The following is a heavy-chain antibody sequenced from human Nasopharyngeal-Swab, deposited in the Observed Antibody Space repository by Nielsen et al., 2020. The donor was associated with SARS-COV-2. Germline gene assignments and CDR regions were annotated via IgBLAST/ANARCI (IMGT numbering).Heavy chain of an antibody. J-gene: IGHJ2*01. D-gene: IGHD6-13*01. V-gene: IGHV3-23*01. CDR1: GFTFSDYP. Sequence: GESLKISCAASGFTFSDYPMTWVRQAPGKGLEWVAAISGSGDISGSGGSTYYADSVKGRFTISRDNSKNTLSLQMNSLRAEDAAVYYCHSSSWYPLYWHFDVWGRGTLVTVSS. CDR2: ISGSGDISGSGGST. CDR3: HSSSWYPLYWHFDV.